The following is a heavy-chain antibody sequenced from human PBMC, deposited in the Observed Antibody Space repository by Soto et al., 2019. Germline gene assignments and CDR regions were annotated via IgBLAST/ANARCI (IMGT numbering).Heavy chain of an antibody. J-gene: IGHJ6*02. CDR3: AKHGELKYYGMDV. CDR1: GFTFDDYA. V-gene: IGHV3-9*01. CDR2: ISWNSGDI. D-gene: IGHD1-26*01. Sequence: GGSLRLSCAASGFTFDDYAMHWVRQAPGKGLEWVSGISWNSGDIGYADSVKGRFTISRDNAKNSLYLQMNSLRAEDTAFYCCAKHGELKYYGMDVWGQGTRSPSP.